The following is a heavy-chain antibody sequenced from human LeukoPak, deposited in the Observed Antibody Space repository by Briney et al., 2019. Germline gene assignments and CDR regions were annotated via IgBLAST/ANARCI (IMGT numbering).Heavy chain of an antibody. CDR1: GGTFSSYA. CDR2: IIPIFGTA. CDR3: AGGDTGYSSGWYP. Sequence: SVKVSCKASGGTFSSYAISWVRQTPGQGLEWMGGIIPIFGTANYARKFQGRVTITTDESTSTAYMELSSLRSEDTAVYYCAGGDTGYSSGWYPWGQGTLVTVSS. J-gene: IGHJ5*02. D-gene: IGHD6-19*01. V-gene: IGHV1-69*05.